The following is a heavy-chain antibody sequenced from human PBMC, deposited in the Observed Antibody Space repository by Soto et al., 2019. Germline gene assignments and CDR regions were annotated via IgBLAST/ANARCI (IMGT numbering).Heavy chain of an antibody. CDR1: GGSISSGGYY. CDR3: ARHSSGYYYYYGMDV. V-gene: IGHV4-31*03. D-gene: IGHD6-25*01. J-gene: IGHJ6*02. CDR2: IYYSGST. Sequence: PSETLSLTCTVSGGSISSGGYYWSWIRQHPGKGLEWIGYIYYSGSTYYNPSLKSRVTISVDTSKNQFSLRLSSVTAADTAVYYCARHSSGYYYYYGMDVWGQGTTVIVSS.